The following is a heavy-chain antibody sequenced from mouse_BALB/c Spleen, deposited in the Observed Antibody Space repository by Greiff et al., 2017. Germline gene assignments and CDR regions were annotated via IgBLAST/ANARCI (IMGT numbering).Heavy chain of an antibody. V-gene: IGHV1-87*01. CDR2: IYPGDGDT. CDR3: ARRLDY. D-gene: IGHD2-13*01. CDR1: GYTFTSYW. J-gene: IGHJ2*01. Sequence: VQLVESGAELARPGASVKLSCKASGYTFTSYWMQWVKQRPGQGLEWIGAIYPGDGDTRYTQKFKGKATLTADKSSSTAYMQLSSLASEDSAVYYCARRLDYWGQGTTLTVSS.